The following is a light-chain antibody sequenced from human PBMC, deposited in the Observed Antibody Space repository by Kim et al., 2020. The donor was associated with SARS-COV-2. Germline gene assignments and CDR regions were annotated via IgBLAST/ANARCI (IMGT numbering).Light chain of an antibody. CDR1: QSISRY. CDR2: AAS. Sequence: SVGDRVTITCRATQSISRYLNWYQQKPGKAPKLLIYAASSLQSGVPSRFSGSGSVTDFTLTISSLQPEDFATYYCQQSYSTLPWTFGQGTKVDIK. J-gene: IGKJ1*01. CDR3: QQSYSTLPWT. V-gene: IGKV1-39*01.